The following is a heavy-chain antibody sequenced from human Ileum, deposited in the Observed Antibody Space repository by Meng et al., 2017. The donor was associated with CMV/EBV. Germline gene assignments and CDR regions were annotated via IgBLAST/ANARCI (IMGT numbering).Heavy chain of an antibody. CDR2: ISPNSGGT. D-gene: IGHD4-17*01. J-gene: IGHJ4*02. CDR3: ARLLNGDRFFDY. V-gene: IGHV1-2*02. Sequence: CKASGYTFIGYYMHWVRQAPGQRLEWMGWISPNSGGTNYAQKFQGRVTMTSDTSISTAYMELSRLTSDDTAVYYCARLLNGDRFFDYWGQGTLVTVSS. CDR1: GYTFIGYY.